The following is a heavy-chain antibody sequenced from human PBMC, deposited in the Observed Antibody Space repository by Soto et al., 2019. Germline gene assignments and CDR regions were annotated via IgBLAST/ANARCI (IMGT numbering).Heavy chain of an antibody. CDR3: AKGGLRYFDWLLLDY. D-gene: IGHD3-9*01. J-gene: IGHJ4*02. V-gene: IGHV3-23*01. CDR1: GFTFSSYA. CDR2: ISGSGGST. Sequence: GGSLRLSCAASGFTFSSYAMSWVRQAPGKGLEWVSAISGSGGSTYYADSVKGRFTISRDNSKNTLYLQMNSLRAEDTAVYYCAKGGLRYFDWLLLDYWGQGTLVTVSS.